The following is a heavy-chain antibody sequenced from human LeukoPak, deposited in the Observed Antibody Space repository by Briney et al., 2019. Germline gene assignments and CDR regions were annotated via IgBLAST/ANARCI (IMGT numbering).Heavy chain of an antibody. Sequence: SETLSLTCTVSGGSVSSGSYYWGWIRQPPGKGLEWIGYIYYSGRTNYNPSLKSRVTISVDTSKNQFSLKLSSVTAADTAVYYCARDAAPLGYFDCWGQGTLVTVSS. D-gene: IGHD6-25*01. CDR3: ARDAAPLGYFDC. V-gene: IGHV4-61*01. J-gene: IGHJ4*02. CDR1: GGSVSSGSYY. CDR2: IYYSGRT.